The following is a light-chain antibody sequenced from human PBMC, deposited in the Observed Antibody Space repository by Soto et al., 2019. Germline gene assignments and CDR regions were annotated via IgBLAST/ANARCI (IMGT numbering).Light chain of an antibody. CDR2: EVS. CDR3: TSYTISSTVL. V-gene: IGLV2-14*01. CDR1: SSDVGGYNY. J-gene: IGLJ2*01. Sequence: QSALTQPASVSGSPRQSITISCTGTSSDVGGYNYVSWYQQHPGKAPKLMIYEVSNRPSGVSNRFSGSKSGNTASLTISGLQAEDEADYYCTSYTISSTVLFGGGTKVTVL.